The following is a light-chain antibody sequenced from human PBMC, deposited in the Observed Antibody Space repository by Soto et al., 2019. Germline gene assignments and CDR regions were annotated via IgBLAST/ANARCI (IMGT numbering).Light chain of an antibody. V-gene: IGKV1-6*01. CDR2: GTS. J-gene: IGKJ1*01. CDR3: LQDYTYPRT. Sequence: AIQMTQSPASLSASVGDRVTITCRASKGIGTELGWYQQRPGKAPQRLIDGTSTVQDGVPSTFSGSGSAADFTLTISRRQPTDFATYTCLQDYTYPRTFGQGTDVEIK. CDR1: KGIGTE.